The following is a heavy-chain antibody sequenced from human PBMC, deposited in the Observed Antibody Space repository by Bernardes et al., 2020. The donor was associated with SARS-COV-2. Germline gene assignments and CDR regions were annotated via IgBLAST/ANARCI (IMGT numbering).Heavy chain of an antibody. CDR3: ARALSVGYDY. J-gene: IGHJ4*02. CDR1: VFTVSSIY. CDR2: FYSVDSA. Sequence: GSMRLAFAASVFTVSSIYMSWVRPAPGKGLECVSFFYSVDSAYYADSVKGRFTISRDNSKNTLYLQMNSLRAEDTAMYFCARALSVGYDYWGQGTLVTVSS. D-gene: IGHD1-26*01. V-gene: IGHV3-66*02.